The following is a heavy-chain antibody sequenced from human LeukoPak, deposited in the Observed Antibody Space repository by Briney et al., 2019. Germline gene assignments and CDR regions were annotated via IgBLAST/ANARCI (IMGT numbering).Heavy chain of an antibody. Sequence: PSETLSLTCTVSGYSISSGYYWGWIRQPPGKGLEWIGSIYHSGSTYYSPSLKSRVTISVDRSKNQFSLKLSSVTAADTAVYYCARVRGGLDWGQGTLVTVSS. CDR3: ARVRGGLD. D-gene: IGHD3-16*01. CDR1: GYSISSGYY. V-gene: IGHV4-38-2*02. J-gene: IGHJ4*02. CDR2: IYHSGST.